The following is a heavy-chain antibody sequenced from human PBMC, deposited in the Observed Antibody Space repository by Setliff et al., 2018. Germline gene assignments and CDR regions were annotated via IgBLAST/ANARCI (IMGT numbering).Heavy chain of an antibody. CDR1: GYTFTSND. Sequence: ASVKVSCKASGYTFTSNDINWVRQATGQGLEWMGWMNPNSGNTGYAQKFQGRVTMTRNTSISTVYMELNSLRSEDTAVYYCARDPRQNDNFWSGYYYYYYYGMDVWGQGTTVTVSS. V-gene: IGHV1-8*02. D-gene: IGHD3-3*01. CDR3: ARDPRQNDNFWSGYYYYYYYGMDV. CDR2: MNPNSGNT. J-gene: IGHJ6*02.